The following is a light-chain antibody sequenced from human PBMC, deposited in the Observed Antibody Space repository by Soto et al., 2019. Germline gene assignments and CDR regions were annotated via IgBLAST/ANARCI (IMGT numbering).Light chain of an antibody. V-gene: IGKV1-39*01. CDR3: QQSYTTVYT. CDR1: QTIGAN. CDR2: DAS. Sequence: DIQMTKSPSSLSASVGDRVTITCRASQTIGANLNWYRQKLGKAPTLLIYDASTLQSGVPSRFSGLGSATDFAFSITRLQPDDSATYYCQQSYTTVYTFGQGTKVQIK. J-gene: IGKJ2*01.